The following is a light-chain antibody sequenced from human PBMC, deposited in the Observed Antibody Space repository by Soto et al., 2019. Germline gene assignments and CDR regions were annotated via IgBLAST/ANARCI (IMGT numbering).Light chain of an antibody. CDR3: QQYNNWPPVT. Sequence: TLSCRASQSVSSNLAWYQQKPGQAPRLLIYGASTRATGIPARFSGSGSGTEFTLTISSLQSEDFAVYYCQQYNNWPPVTFGPGTKVDIK. J-gene: IGKJ3*01. CDR1: QSVSSN. CDR2: GAS. V-gene: IGKV3-15*01.